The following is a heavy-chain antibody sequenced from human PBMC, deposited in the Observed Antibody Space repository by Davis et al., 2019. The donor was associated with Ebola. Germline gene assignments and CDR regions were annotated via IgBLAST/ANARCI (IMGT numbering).Heavy chain of an antibody. Sequence: GSLRLSCAASGFTFSDYYMSWIRQAPGKGLEWIGSIYYSGSTYYNPSLKSRVSLSIHTSENQFSLKLTSVTAADTAIYYCARQTTVPSDYFDYWGQGTLVTVSS. J-gene: IGHJ4*02. D-gene: IGHD4-11*01. CDR2: IYYSGST. CDR3: ARQTTVPSDYFDY. V-gene: IGHV4-59*04. CDR1: GFTFSDYY.